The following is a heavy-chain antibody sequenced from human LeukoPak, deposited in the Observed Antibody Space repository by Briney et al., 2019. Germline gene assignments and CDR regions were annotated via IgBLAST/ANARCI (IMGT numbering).Heavy chain of an antibody. J-gene: IGHJ4*02. Sequence: GGSLRLSCLTSGFTFSTNAMSWVRQAPGKGLEWISGISGSGASTYYADSVTGRFTISRDNSRNTLYLQMNSLRGDDTAVYYCAKNVGKWESLHFFDYWGQGTLVTVSS. CDR2: ISGSGAST. V-gene: IGHV3-23*01. D-gene: IGHD1-26*01. CDR1: GFTFSTNA. CDR3: AKNVGKWESLHFFDY.